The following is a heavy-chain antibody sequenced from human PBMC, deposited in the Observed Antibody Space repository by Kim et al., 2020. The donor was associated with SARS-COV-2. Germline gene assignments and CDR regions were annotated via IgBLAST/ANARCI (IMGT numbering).Heavy chain of an antibody. V-gene: IGHV4-31*03. D-gene: IGHD3-16*02. CDR1: GGSISSGGYY. Sequence: SETLSLTCTVSGGSISSGGYYWSWIRQHPGKGLEWIGYIYYSGSTYYNPSLKSRVTISVDTSKNQFSLKLSSVTAADTAVYYCARDRNYYDYVWGSYRSHDAFDIWGQGTMVTVSS. CDR3: ARDRNYYDYVWGSYRSHDAFDI. J-gene: IGHJ3*02. CDR2: IYYSGST.